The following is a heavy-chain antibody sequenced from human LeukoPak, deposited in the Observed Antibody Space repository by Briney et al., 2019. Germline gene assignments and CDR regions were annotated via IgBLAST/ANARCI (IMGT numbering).Heavy chain of an antibody. Sequence: SVKVSCKASGGTFSSYAISWVRQAPGQGLEWMGRIIPILGIANYAQKFQGRVTITADKSTSTAYMELSSLRSEDTAVYYCARDRGFGEFDYWGQGTLVTVSS. J-gene: IGHJ4*02. V-gene: IGHV1-69*04. CDR2: IIPILGIA. CDR3: ARDRGFGEFDY. CDR1: GGTFSSYA. D-gene: IGHD3-10*01.